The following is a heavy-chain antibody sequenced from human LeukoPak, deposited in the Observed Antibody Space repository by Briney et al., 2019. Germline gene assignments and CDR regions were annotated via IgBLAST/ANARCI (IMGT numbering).Heavy chain of an antibody. CDR1: GYTFTSYW. CDR3: ARSALINWLDP. D-gene: IGHD6-25*01. Sequence: GGSLKISCKGSGYTFTSYWIGWVRQMPGKGLEWMGIIYPGDSDTRYSPSFQGQVTISADKSISTTYLQWTSLKASDTAMYYCARSALINWLDPWGQGTLVTLSS. CDR2: IYPGDSDT. J-gene: IGHJ5*02. V-gene: IGHV5-51*01.